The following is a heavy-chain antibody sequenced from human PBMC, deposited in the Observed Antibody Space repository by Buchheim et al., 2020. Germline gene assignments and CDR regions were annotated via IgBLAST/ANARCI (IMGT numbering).Heavy chain of an antibody. CDR2: IKSNTDGGTT. J-gene: IGHJ6*02. V-gene: IGHV3-15*07. CDR1: GFTFSNAW. D-gene: IGHD1-26*01. CDR3: TTGWAHYYYGMDV. Sequence: EVQLVESGGGLVKPGGSLRLSCAASGFTFSNAWMNWVRQAPGKGLEWVGRIKSNTDGGTTDYAAPVKGRFTISRDDSKNTLYLQMNSLKTEDTAVYYCTTGWAHYYYGMDVWGQGTT.